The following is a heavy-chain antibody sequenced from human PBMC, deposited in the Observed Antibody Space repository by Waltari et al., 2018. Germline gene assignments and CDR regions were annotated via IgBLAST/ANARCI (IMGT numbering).Heavy chain of an antibody. J-gene: IGHJ4*02. Sequence: QMQLVQSGPEVKKPGTSVKVSCKASGFTFTSSAMQWVRQARGQRLEWIGWIVVGSGNTNYAQKFQERVTITRDMSTSTAYMELSSLRSEDTAVYYCAVVPERRDGYNLGVFDYWGQGTLVTVSS. V-gene: IGHV1-58*02. CDR3: AVVPERRDGYNLGVFDY. D-gene: IGHD5-12*01. CDR2: IVVGSGNT. CDR1: GFTFTSSA.